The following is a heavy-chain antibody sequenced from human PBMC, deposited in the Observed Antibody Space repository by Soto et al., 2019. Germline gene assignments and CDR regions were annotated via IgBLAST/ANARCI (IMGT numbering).Heavy chain of an antibody. J-gene: IGHJ4*02. Sequence: GGSLRLSCAASGFTFSSYGMHWVRQAPGKGLDWVSRINRDGSSKNYADSVKGRFTISRDNAKNTLYLQMNSLRAEDTAVYYCARGCSNGSCFGSFWGQGTLVTVSS. CDR2: INRDGSSK. CDR3: ARGCSNGSCFGSF. D-gene: IGHD2-8*01. CDR1: GFTFSSYG. V-gene: IGHV3-74*01.